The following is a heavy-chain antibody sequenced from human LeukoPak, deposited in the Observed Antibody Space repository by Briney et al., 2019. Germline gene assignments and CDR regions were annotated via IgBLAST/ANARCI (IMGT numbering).Heavy chain of an antibody. CDR1: GGSISSGTYY. V-gene: IGHV4-39*07. CDR2: IYHSGST. Sequence: SETLSLTCTVSGGSISSGTYYWGWIRQPPGKGLEWIGSIYHSGSTYYNPSLKSRVTISVDTSRNQFSLKLSSLTAADTAVYYCARDRKYYYHMDVWGKGTTVTVSS. D-gene: IGHD1-14*01. CDR3: ARDRKYYYHMDV. J-gene: IGHJ6*03.